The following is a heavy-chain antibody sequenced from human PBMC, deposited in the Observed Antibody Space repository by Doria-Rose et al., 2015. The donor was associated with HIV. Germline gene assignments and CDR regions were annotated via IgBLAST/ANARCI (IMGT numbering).Heavy chain of an antibody. J-gene: IGHJ4*02. CDR2: IYFGDSDT. Sequence: VQLVQSGAEVKKPGESLKISCKGSGFIFSTYWIGWVRQTPGRGLEWMGVIYFGDSDTRYSPSFQGQVTISGDKSIGTAYLQWNNLKASDTAIYFCARLGGAYGDREHFDYWGQGTLVTVSS. V-gene: IGHV5-51*01. CDR1: GFIFSTYW. CDR3: ARLGGAYGDREHFDY. D-gene: IGHD4-17*01.